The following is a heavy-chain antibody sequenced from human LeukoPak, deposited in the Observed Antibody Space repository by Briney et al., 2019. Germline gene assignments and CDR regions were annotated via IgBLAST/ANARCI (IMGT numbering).Heavy chain of an antibody. CDR3: ARAAYDSNWFDP. D-gene: IGHD2-21*01. Sequence: ASVKVSCKASGYGVTGYYRHWERRSPGQGLEWMRWINANSGGTTYAKKRQGRVTMTRDTYISTAYMELSRLRSDDTAVYYCARAAYDSNWFDPWGQGTLVTVSS. V-gene: IGHV1-2*02. CDR2: INANSGGT. CDR1: GYGVTGYY. J-gene: IGHJ5*02.